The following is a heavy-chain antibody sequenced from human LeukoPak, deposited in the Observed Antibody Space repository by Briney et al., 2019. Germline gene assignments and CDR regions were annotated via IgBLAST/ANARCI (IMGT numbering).Heavy chain of an antibody. CDR1: GFTFSSYG. CDR2: IKQDGGEK. D-gene: IGHD3-10*01. Sequence: PGGSLRLSCAASGFTFSSYGMSWVRQAPGKGLEWVANIKQDGGEKYYVDSVKGRFTISRDNAKNSLYLQVNSLRAEDTAVYYCARAGNYYGSGSHYYFDYWGQGTLVTVSS. CDR3: ARAGNYYGSGSHYYFDY. J-gene: IGHJ4*02. V-gene: IGHV3-7*01.